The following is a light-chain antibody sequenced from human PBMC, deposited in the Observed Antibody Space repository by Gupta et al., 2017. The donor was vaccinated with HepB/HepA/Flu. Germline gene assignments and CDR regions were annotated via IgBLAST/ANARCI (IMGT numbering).Light chain of an antibody. V-gene: IGKV1-39*01. J-gene: IGKJ2*01. CDR1: QSISSY. CDR3: QQSYSTPYT. Sequence: DIQMTQSPSSLSASVGDRVTLTCRASQSISSYLNWYQQKPGKAPKLLIYAASSLQIGVPSRFSGSGSGTDFTLTISSLQPEDFATYYCQQSYSTPYTFGQGTKLEIK. CDR2: AAS.